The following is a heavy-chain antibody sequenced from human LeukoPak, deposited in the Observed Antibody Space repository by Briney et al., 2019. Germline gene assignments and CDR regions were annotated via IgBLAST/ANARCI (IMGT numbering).Heavy chain of an antibody. CDR2: VYHTGST. V-gene: IGHV4-34*01. J-gene: IGHJ4*02. Sequence: SETLSLTCAVYGGSFSGYYWSWIRQPPGKGLEWIGEVYHTGSTNYNPSLKSRVTISVDTSKNQFSLKLSSVTAADTAVYYCARWVAPGPFDYWGQGTLVTVSS. CDR3: ARWVAPGPFDY. CDR1: GGSFSGYY. D-gene: IGHD1-14*01.